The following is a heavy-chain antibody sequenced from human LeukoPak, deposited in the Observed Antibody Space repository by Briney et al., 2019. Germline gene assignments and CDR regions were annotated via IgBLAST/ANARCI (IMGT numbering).Heavy chain of an antibody. CDR2: INPNSGGT. CDR1: GYTFTSYG. CDR3: ARVDDYYDSSGLDYFDY. D-gene: IGHD3-22*01. J-gene: IGHJ4*02. Sequence: GASVKVSCKASGYTFTSYGISRVRQAPGQGLEWMGWINPNSGGTNYAQKFQGRVTMTRDTSISTAYMELSRLRSDDTAVYYCARVDDYYDSSGLDYFDYWGQGTLVTVSS. V-gene: IGHV1-2*02.